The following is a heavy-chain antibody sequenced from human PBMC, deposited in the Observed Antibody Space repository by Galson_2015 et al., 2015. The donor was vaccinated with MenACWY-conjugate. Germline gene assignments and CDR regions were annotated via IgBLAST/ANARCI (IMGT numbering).Heavy chain of an antibody. CDR3: VKSSWVASGWGYFDY. Sequence: SLRLSCAASGFTFSSYGMSWVRQAPGKGLEWVSGISGRSGSTYYADSVKGWFTISRDNSKNTLYLQMNSLRAEDTAVYYCVKSSWVASGWGYFDYWGQGTLVTVSS. D-gene: IGHD1-26*01. V-gene: IGHV3-23*01. CDR2: ISGRSGST. J-gene: IGHJ4*02. CDR1: GFTFSSYG.